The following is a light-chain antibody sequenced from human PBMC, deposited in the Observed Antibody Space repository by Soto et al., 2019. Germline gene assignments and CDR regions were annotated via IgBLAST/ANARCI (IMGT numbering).Light chain of an antibody. CDR2: DAS. Sequence: DIQMTQSPSTLSASVGDRVTITFRASQSISSWLAWYQQKPGKAPKLLIYDASSLESGVPSRFSGGGSGTEFTLTISSLQPDDFATYYCQQYNSYWTFGQGTKVDIK. J-gene: IGKJ1*01. CDR3: QQYNSYWT. CDR1: QSISSW. V-gene: IGKV1-5*01.